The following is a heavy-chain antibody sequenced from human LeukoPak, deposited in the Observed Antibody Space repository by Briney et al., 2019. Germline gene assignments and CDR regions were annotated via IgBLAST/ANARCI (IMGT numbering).Heavy chain of an antibody. CDR2: ISGSGDTT. CDR3: AKGYTHPMGLPGNH. V-gene: IGHV3-23*01. J-gene: IGHJ1*01. Sequence: PGGSLRLFRAASGFTFSNYAIRWVRQAPGKGLEWVSAISGSGDTTYYADSVKGRFTISRDNSKNTLYLQMNSLRADDTAVYYCAKGYTHPMGLPGNHWGEGT. D-gene: IGHD2-2*02. CDR1: GFTFSNYA.